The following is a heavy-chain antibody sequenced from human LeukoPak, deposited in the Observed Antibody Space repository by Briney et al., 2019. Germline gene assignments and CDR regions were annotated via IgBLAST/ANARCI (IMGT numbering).Heavy chain of an antibody. CDR1: GFTLRSYV. Sequence: GGSLRLSCVASGFTLRSYVMNWVRQTPEKGLEWVSSISGSGDSTFYADSVKGRFSISRDNSENTLYLQVNGLRTEDTAVYYCARGRTGTFDYWGQGNLVTVSS. CDR2: ISGSGDST. J-gene: IGHJ4*02. V-gene: IGHV3-23*01. CDR3: ARGRTGTFDY. D-gene: IGHD1/OR15-1a*01.